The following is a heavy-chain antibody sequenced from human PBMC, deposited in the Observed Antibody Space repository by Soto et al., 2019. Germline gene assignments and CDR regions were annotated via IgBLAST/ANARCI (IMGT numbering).Heavy chain of an antibody. J-gene: IGHJ2*01. CDR1: GVSITPYF. D-gene: IGHD3-9*01. Sequence: QVQLQESGPGLVKPSETLSLTCTVSGVSITPYFWSWIRQPAGEAPEWLGHIYASGRTTYNPSLKSRFTMFVSQTQVSLRLTSVTAADTAVYYCARHFDVDPSLDHYYFDLWGRGALVTVSS. CDR2: IYASGRT. V-gene: IGHV4-4*07. CDR3: ARHFDVDPSLDHYYFDL.